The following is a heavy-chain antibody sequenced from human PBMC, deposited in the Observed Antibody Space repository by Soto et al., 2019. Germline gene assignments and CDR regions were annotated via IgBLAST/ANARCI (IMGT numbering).Heavy chain of an antibody. D-gene: IGHD2-21*02. CDR2: VYHTGDT. Sequence: SETLSLTCGVSGGTVASSHWWSWVRQSPGRGLEWIGNVYHTGDTNFNPSLQSRVTFSVDKSNNQFSLRLTSVTAADTAVYFCAREIVTGGGNNSFDPWGPGTLVTVSS. V-gene: IGHV4-4*02. CDR3: AREIVTGGGNNSFDP. J-gene: IGHJ5*02. CDR1: GGTVASSHW.